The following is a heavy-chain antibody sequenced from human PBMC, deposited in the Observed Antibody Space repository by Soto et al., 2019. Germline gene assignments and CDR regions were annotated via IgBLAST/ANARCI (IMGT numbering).Heavy chain of an antibody. CDR3: AKTITLSPSDDSRGRGALIDH. CDR1: GFTFSVFG. Sequence: QVHLVESGGGVVQPGGSLRLSCAASGFTFSVFGMHWVRQAPGKGPEWVAVISHEGNSKHYADSVKGRFSISRDNARNTVSLVMDSLRPEYTGLYYCAKTITLSPSDDSRGRGALIDHWGQGTLVTVSS. D-gene: IGHD6-19*01. V-gene: IGHV3-30*18. J-gene: IGHJ4*02. CDR2: ISHEGNSK.